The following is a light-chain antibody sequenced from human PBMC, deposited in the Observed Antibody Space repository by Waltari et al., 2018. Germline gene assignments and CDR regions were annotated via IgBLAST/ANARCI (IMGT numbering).Light chain of an antibody. CDR3: ATWDDSLNAWI. CDR2: RSD. CDR1: SSNIGSNS. J-gene: IGLJ2*01. V-gene: IGLV1-44*01. Sequence: QSLLTQPPSISGAPGQRVTISCSGGSSNIGSNSVNWSAQVPGTTPKLLMYRSDQRPSGVSDRFSGSKSGTSASLAIAGLLSADEADYICATWDDSLNAWIFGGGTRLTVL.